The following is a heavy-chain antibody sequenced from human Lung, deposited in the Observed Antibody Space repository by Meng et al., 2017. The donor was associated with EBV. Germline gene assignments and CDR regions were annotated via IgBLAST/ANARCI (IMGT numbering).Heavy chain of an antibody. Sequence: RVHLSDTLSLTCTYAGGSTSSRHYYLVWLRHPPRKGREWFGGIQYSCSTCYNPSLTSRVTMSIDTSKNQFSLKLSSVTAAATAVDYCARLFSSSWYFLSWGQGTLVTVSS. CDR3: ARLFSSSWYFLS. D-gene: IGHD6-13*01. CDR1: GGSTSSRHYY. J-gene: IGHJ4*02. CDR2: IQYSCST. V-gene: IGHV4-39*07.